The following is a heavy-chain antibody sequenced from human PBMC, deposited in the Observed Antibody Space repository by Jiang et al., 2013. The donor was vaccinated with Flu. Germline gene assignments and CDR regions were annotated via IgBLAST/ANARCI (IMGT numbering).Heavy chain of an antibody. D-gene: IGHD3-22*01. CDR2: IKSKTDGGTT. J-gene: IGHJ5*02. Sequence: EWVGRIKSKTDGGTTDYAAPVKGRFTVSRDDSKNTLYLQMNSLKTEDTAVYYCTTDLGYDSSGKLIRAPWGQGTLVTVSS. CDR3: TTDLGYDSSGKLIRAP. V-gene: IGHV3-15*01.